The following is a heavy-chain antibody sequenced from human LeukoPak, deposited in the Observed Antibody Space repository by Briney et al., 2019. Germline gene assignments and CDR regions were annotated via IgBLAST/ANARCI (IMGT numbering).Heavy chain of an antibody. Sequence: ASVKVSCKASGYTFTSYYMHWVRQAPGQGLEWMGWINPNSGGANYAQKFQGRVTMTRDTSTSTVYMELSSLRSEDTAVYYCARDPMVRGTPVNSALDYWGQGTLVTVSS. J-gene: IGHJ4*02. CDR2: INPNSGGA. CDR3: ARDPMVRGTPVNSALDY. V-gene: IGHV1-2*02. D-gene: IGHD3-10*01. CDR1: GYTFTSYY.